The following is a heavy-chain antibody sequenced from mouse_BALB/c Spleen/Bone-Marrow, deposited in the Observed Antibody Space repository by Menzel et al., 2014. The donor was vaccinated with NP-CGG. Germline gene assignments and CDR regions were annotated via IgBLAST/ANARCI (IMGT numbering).Heavy chain of an antibody. CDR3: AHGSTYGYFDY. CDR2: IDPANGNT. J-gene: IGHJ2*01. Sequence: VQLQQSGTELVKPGASVKLSCTASGFNIKDTYMHWVKQRPEQGLGWIGRIDPANGNTKYDPKFQGKATITADTSSNTADLQLSSLTSEDTAVYYCAHGSTYGYFDYWGQGTTLTVSS. CDR1: GFNIKDTY. V-gene: IGHV14-3*02. D-gene: IGHD1-1*01.